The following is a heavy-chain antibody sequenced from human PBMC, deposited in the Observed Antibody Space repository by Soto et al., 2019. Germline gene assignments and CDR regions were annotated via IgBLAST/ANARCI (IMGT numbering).Heavy chain of an antibody. V-gene: IGHV4-34*01. CDR2: INHSGST. J-gene: IGHJ5*02. Sequence: SETLSLTCAVYGGSFSGYYWSWIRQPPGKGLEWIGEINHSGSTNYNPSLKSRVTISVDTSKNQFSLKLSSVTAADTAVYYCARHSIPGVLRYLGPERAGGFDPWGQGTLVTVSS. CDR1: GGSFSGYY. D-gene: IGHD3-9*01. CDR3: ARHSIPGVLRYLGPERAGGFDP.